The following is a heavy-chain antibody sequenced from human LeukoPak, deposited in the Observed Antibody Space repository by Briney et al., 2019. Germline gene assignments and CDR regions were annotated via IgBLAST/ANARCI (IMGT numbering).Heavy chain of an antibody. D-gene: IGHD3-22*01. Sequence: GGSLRLSCAASGFTFSSYAMSWVRQAPGKGLEWVSAISGSGGSTYYADSVKGRFTISRDNSKNTLYLQMNSLRAEDTAVYYCANLEGEVVITTADYWGQGTLVTVSS. CDR1: GFTFSSYA. CDR2: ISGSGGST. CDR3: ANLEGEVVITTADY. J-gene: IGHJ4*02. V-gene: IGHV3-23*01.